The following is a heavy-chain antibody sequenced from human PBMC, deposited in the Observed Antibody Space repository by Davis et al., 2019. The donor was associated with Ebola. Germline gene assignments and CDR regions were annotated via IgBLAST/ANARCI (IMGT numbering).Heavy chain of an antibody. D-gene: IGHD3-16*01. CDR3: AKDKGFWVPPDWFGP. Sequence: GESLKISCAVSGFTFSSYWMSWVRQAPGKGLEWVANIKQDGSEIHYVDSVKGRFTISRDNSKNTLSLQMNSVRGEDTAVYYCAKDKGFWVPPDWFGPWGQGVQVTVSS. J-gene: IGHJ5*02. CDR1: GFTFSSYW. V-gene: IGHV3-7*03. CDR2: IKQDGSEI.